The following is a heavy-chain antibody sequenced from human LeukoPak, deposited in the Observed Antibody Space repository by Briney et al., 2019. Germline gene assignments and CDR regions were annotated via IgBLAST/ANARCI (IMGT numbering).Heavy chain of an antibody. CDR2: ISYDGSNK. J-gene: IGHJ5*02. Sequence: GGSLRLSCAASGFTFSSYGMHWVRQAPGKGLEWVAVISYDGSNKYYADSVKGRFTISRDNSKNTLYLQMNSLRAEDTAVYYCARRFKQDVLGTTMGWFDPWGQGTLITVSS. CDR3: ARRFKQDVLGTTMGWFDP. D-gene: IGHD1-26*01. V-gene: IGHV3-30*03. CDR1: GFTFSSYG.